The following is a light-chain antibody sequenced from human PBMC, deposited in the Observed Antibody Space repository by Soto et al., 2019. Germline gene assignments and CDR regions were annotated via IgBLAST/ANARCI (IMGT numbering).Light chain of an antibody. J-gene: IGKJ3*01. Sequence: IQMTQSPSSLSASVGDRVTITCQASHDIGNYLNWYQHKPGKAPNLVIYGAFNLETWVPSRFSGGGSGTDFTFTISSLRPEDIATYYCQHSDHLPLFGPGTKVDIK. CDR3: QHSDHLPL. CDR1: HDIGNY. CDR2: GAF. V-gene: IGKV1-33*01.